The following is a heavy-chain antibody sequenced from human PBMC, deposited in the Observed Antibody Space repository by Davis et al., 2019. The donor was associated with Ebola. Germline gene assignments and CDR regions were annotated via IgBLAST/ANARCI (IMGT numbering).Heavy chain of an antibody. Sequence: SETLSLTCTVSGGSISSYYWSWIRQPPGHGLQWIGYIYYSGSTNYNPSLKSRVTISVDTSKNQFSLKLSSVTAADTAVYYCARGATWFDPWGQGTLVTVSS. CDR1: GGSISSYY. J-gene: IGHJ5*02. V-gene: IGHV4-59*01. D-gene: IGHD1-26*01. CDR3: ARGATWFDP. CDR2: IYYSGST.